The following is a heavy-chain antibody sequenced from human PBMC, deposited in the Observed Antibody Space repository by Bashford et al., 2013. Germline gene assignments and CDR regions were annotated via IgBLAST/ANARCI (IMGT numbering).Heavy chain of an antibody. CDR1: GFTFSDHW. CDR3: GRDTRTIAVAGPVDY. J-gene: IGHJ4*02. Sequence: GGSLRLSCAASGFTFSDHWMSWVRQAPGKGLEWVATIKQDGSEKHYVDSVKGRFTVSRDNAKNSLYLQMNSLRAEDTAVYYCGRDTRTIAVAGPVDYWGQGTLVTVSS. V-gene: IGHV3-7*03. D-gene: IGHD6-19*01. CDR2: IKQDGSEK.